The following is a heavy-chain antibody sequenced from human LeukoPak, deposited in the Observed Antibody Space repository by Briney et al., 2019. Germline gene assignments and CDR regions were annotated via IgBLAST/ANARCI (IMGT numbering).Heavy chain of an antibody. CDR2: IYYSGST. Sequence: SETLSLTCTVSGGSISSYYWSWIRQPPGKGLEWIGYIYYSGSTNYNPSLKSRVTISVDTSKDQFSLKVTSVTAADTAVYYCARGSTGPFDYWGQGTLVTVS. J-gene: IGHJ4*02. D-gene: IGHD2-2*01. CDR3: ARGSTGPFDY. V-gene: IGHV4-59*01. CDR1: GGSISSYY.